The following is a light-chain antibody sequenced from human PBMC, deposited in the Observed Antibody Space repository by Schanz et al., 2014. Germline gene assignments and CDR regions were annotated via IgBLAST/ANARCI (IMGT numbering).Light chain of an antibody. V-gene: IGLV2-18*02. CDR1: SSDVGSYDY. Sequence: QSALIQPPSVSGSPGQSVTISCTGTSSDVGSYDYVSWYQQHPGTVPKPMIYNVNTQPSGVPARFSGSKSGNTASLTISGLQAEDEADYDCSSYTSSSTLVFGGGTKLTVL. CDR2: NVN. CDR3: SSYTSSSTLV. J-gene: IGLJ2*01.